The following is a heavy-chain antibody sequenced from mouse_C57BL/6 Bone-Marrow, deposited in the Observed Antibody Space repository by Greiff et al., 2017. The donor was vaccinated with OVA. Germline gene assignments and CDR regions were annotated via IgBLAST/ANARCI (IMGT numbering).Heavy chain of an antibody. Sequence: VQLKQSGPELVKPGASVKISCKASGYTFTDYYMNWVKQSHGKSLEWIGDINPNNGGTSYNQKFKGKATLTVDKSSSTAYMELRSLTSEDSAVYYCARSGSSYGFAYWGQGTLVTVSA. CDR3: ARSGSSYGFAY. J-gene: IGHJ3*01. CDR1: GYTFTDYY. CDR2: INPNNGGT. D-gene: IGHD1-1*01. V-gene: IGHV1-26*01.